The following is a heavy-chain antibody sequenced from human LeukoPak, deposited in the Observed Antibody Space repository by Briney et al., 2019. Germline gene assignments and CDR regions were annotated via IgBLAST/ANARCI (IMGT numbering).Heavy chain of an antibody. CDR1: GFTFSTYT. D-gene: IGHD5-18*01. CDR3: AGERRNTPMDV. Sequence: GGSLRLSCEASGFTFSTYTMNWVREAPGKGLEWVSFISPSSSSIYYADSVKGRFTVSRDNAKNSLYLQMNSLRAEDTALYYCAGERRNTPMDVWGQGTTVTVSS. CDR2: ISPSSSSI. J-gene: IGHJ6*02. V-gene: IGHV3-21*01.